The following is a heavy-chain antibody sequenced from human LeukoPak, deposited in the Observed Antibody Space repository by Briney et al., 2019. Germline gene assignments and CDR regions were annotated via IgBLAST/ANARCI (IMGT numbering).Heavy chain of an antibody. CDR3: ASRGQSYYFDY. CDR1: GYSISSSYY. Sequence: SETLSLTCAVSGYSISSSYYWGWMRLPPRKGLQWIGSIYHSGSTYYNPSLKSRVTISVDTSKNHFSLKLSSVTAADTAVYYCASRGQSYYFDYWGQGTLVTVSS. D-gene: IGHD6-25*01. CDR2: IYHSGST. V-gene: IGHV4-38-2*01. J-gene: IGHJ4*02.